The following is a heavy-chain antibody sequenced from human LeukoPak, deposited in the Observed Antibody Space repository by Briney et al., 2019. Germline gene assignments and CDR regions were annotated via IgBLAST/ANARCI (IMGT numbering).Heavy chain of an antibody. CDR3: ARSGSNVRYYYYYMDV. D-gene: IGHD4-11*01. Sequence: ASVKVSCKASGYTFTGYYMHWVRQAPGQGLEWMGWINPNSGGTNYAQKFQGRVTMTRDTPISTAYMELSRLRSDDTAVYYCARSGSNVRYYYYYMDVWGKGTTVAVSS. V-gene: IGHV1-2*02. J-gene: IGHJ6*03. CDR2: INPNSGGT. CDR1: GYTFTGYY.